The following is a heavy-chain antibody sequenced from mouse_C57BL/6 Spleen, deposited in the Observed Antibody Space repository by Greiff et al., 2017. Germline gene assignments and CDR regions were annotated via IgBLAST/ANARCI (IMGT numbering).Heavy chain of an antibody. CDR1: GYTFTSYT. CDR2: INPSSGYT. CDR3: ARETGTGFDY. J-gene: IGHJ2*01. Sequence: QVQLKQSGAELARPGASVKMSCKASGYTFTSYTMHWVKQRPGQGLEWIGYINPSSGYTKYNQKFKDKATLTADKSSSTAYMQLSSLTSEDSAVYYCARETGTGFDYWGQGTTLTVSS. V-gene: IGHV1-4*01. D-gene: IGHD4-1*01.